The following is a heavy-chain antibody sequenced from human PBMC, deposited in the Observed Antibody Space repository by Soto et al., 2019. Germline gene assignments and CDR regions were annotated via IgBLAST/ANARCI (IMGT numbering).Heavy chain of an antibody. CDR2: IWYDGSNK. CDR3: ARDSLYCSGGSCYSLHWYFDL. J-gene: IGHJ2*01. V-gene: IGHV3-33*01. D-gene: IGHD2-15*01. CDR1: GFTFGSYG. Sequence: QVQLVESGGGVVQPGRSLRLSCAASGFTFGSYGMHWVRQAPGKGLEWVAVIWYDGSNKYYADSVKGRFTISRDNSKNTLYLQMNSLRAEDTAVYYCARDSLYCSGGSCYSLHWYFDLWGRGTLVTVSS.